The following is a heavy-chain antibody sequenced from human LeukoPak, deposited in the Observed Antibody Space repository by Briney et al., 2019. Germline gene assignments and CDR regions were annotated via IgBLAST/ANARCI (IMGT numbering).Heavy chain of an antibody. CDR1: GFTFSSYS. CDR2: INHSGST. J-gene: IGHJ4*02. V-gene: IGHV4-34*01. CDR3: ASPYGSGSYYRV. Sequence: GSLRLSCAASGFTFSSYSMNWVRQPPGKGLEWIGEINHSGSTNCNPSLKSRVTISVDTSKNQFSLKLSSVTAADTAVYYCASPYGSGSYYRVWGQGTLVTVSS. D-gene: IGHD3-10*01.